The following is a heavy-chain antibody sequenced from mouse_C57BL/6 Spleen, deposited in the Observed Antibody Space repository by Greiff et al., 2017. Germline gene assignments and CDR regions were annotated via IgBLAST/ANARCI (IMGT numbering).Heavy chain of an antibody. V-gene: IGHV1-42*01. Sequence: EVQLQQSGAELVKPGASVKISCKASGYSFTGYYMHWVKQSPGQSLEWIGEINPRTGGTTYNQKFKAKATLTVDKSSSTAYMQLRSLTAEDSAVYYCARRGWYGVLDYWGQGTTLTVSS. J-gene: IGHJ2*01. CDR3: ARRGWYGVLDY. D-gene: IGHD1-1*02. CDR1: GYSFTGYY. CDR2: INPRTGGT.